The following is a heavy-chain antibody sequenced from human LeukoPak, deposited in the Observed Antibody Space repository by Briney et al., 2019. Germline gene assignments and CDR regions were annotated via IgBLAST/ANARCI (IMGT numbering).Heavy chain of an antibody. J-gene: IGHJ4*02. CDR3: ASSSIFGVVARFDY. D-gene: IGHD3-3*01. CDR2: INYRGST. V-gene: IGHV4-59*01. Sequence: SETLSLTCTVSGGSISSYYWSWIRQPPGKGLEWIGNINYRGSTNYNPSLKSRVTISVDTSKNQFSLKLSSVTAADTAVYYCASSSIFGVVARFDYWGQGTLVTVSS. CDR1: GGSISSYY.